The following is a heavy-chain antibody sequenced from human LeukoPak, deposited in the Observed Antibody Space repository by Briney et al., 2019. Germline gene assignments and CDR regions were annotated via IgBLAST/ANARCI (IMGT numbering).Heavy chain of an antibody. Sequence: GESLKISCKGSGYSFTNYWIGWVRQMPGKGLEWMGIIYPSDSHTRYSPSFQGQVTISVDRSISATFLQWNSLKGSDTAIYYCAWHSTNPLLLNGYYAMDVWGQGTTVIVSS. CDR3: AWHSTNPLLLNGYYAMDV. J-gene: IGHJ6*02. CDR2: IYPSDSHT. D-gene: IGHD5/OR15-5a*01. V-gene: IGHV5-51*01. CDR1: GYSFTNYW.